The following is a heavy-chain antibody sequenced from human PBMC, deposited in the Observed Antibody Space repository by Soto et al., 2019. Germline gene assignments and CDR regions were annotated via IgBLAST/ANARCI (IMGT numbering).Heavy chain of an antibody. CDR3: ARGRYGDY. CDR2: ISAHNGNT. Sequence: QVHLVQSGAEVKKPGASVKVSCKGSGYGFTTYGITWVRQAPGQGLGWMAWISAHNGNTNYAQKLQGRVTVTRDTSTSTAYMELRSRRSDDTAVYYCARGRYGDYWGQGALVTVSS. V-gene: IGHV1-18*01. J-gene: IGHJ4*02. CDR1: GYGFTTYG. D-gene: IGHD1-1*01.